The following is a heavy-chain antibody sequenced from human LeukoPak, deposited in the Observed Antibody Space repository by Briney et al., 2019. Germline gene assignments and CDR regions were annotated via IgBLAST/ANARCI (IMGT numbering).Heavy chain of an antibody. Sequence: GGSLRLSCGASGFSFSTYGMSWVRQAPGKGLEWVSSISGSGGNTHYADSVKGRFTISRDKSKNTLYLQMNSLRAEDTAMYYCAKEAMYYDNSGSNWFDPWGQGTLVIVSS. CDR2: ISGSGGNT. CDR1: GFSFSTYG. V-gene: IGHV3-23*01. D-gene: IGHD3-22*01. CDR3: AKEAMYYDNSGSNWFDP. J-gene: IGHJ5*02.